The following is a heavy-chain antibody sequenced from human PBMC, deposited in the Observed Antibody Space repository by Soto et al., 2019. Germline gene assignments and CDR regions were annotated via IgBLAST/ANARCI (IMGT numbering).Heavy chain of an antibody. CDR2: MNPNSGNT. D-gene: IGHD2-2*01. J-gene: IGHJ3*02. V-gene: IGHV1-8*01. Sequence: GASVKVSCKASGYTFTSYDINWVRQATGQGLEWMGWMNPNSGNTGYAQKFQGRVTMTRNTSISTAYMELSSLRSEDTAVYYCARFIVVGPAAIDAFDIWGQGTMVTVSS. CDR3: ARFIVVGPAAIDAFDI. CDR1: GYTFTSYD.